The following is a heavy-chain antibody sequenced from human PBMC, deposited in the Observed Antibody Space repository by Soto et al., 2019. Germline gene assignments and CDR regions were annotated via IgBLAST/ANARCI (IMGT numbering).Heavy chain of an antibody. Sequence: ASVKLSCKASGYTFTSYYMHWVRQAPGKGLEWMGVIDPGDGETIYAQKFQGRVTMTEDTSTDTAYMELSSLRSADTAVYSCARGRTRYYDFWSGYYDYWGQGTLVTVSS. CDR2: IDPGDGET. CDR3: ARGRTRYYDFWSGYYDY. J-gene: IGHJ4*02. V-gene: IGHV1-24*01. D-gene: IGHD3-3*01. CDR1: GYTFTSYY.